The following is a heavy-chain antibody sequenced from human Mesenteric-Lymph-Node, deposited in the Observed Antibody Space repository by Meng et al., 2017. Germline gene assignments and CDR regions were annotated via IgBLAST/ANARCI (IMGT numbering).Heavy chain of an antibody. CDR2: INPNSGGT. J-gene: IGHJ4*02. Sequence: ASVKVSCKASGYTFTGYYMHWERQAPGQGLEWMGRINPNSGGTNYAQKFQGRVTMSRDTSISTAYMELSRLKSDDTAVYYCARTKNTVVPDYWGQGTLVTVSS. V-gene: IGHV1-2*06. CDR1: GYTFTGYY. D-gene: IGHD2-2*01. CDR3: ARTKNTVVPDY.